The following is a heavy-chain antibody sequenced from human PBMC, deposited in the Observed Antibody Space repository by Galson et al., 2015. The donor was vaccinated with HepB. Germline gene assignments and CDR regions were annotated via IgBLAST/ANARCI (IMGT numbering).Heavy chain of an antibody. CDR2: TSYGSHK. D-gene: IGHD6-19*01. CDR1: GFIFSNYG. CDR3: ARDPREQWLVPTFLFDS. Sequence: SLRLSCAASGFIFSNYGMHWVRQAPGKGLEWVAATSYGSHKYHADSVRGRFTISRDNSKNTLYLQRNGLSADDTAVYYCARDPREQWLVPTFLFDSWGQGTLVTVSS. V-gene: IGHV3-30*03. J-gene: IGHJ4*02.